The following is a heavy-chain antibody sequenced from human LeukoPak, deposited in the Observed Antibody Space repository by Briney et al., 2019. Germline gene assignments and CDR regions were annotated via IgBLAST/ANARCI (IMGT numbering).Heavy chain of an antibody. CDR1: GYTFNNYG. D-gene: IGHD6-19*01. Sequence: ASVKVSCKASGYTFNNYGISWFRQAPGQGLEWMGWISAYNGNAHYAQHLQDRVTMTTDTSTTTAYMELRSLISDDTGLYYCARDSRTTTVAGGPDYWGQGTLVTVSS. CDR3: ARDSRTTTVAGGPDY. J-gene: IGHJ4*02. V-gene: IGHV1-18*01. CDR2: ISAYNGNA.